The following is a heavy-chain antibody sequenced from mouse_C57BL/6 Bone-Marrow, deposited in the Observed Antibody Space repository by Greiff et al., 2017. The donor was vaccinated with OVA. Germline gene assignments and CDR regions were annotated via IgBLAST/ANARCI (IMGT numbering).Heavy chain of an antibody. CDR3: ARGTTVVATDY. Sequence: EVHLVESGPGLVKPSQSLSLTCSVTGYSITSGYYWNWIRQFPGNKLEWMGYISYDGSNNYNPSLKNRISLTRDTSKNQFFLKLNSVTTEDTATDYCARGTTVVATDYWGQGTTLTVSS. CDR2: ISYDGSN. J-gene: IGHJ2*01. CDR1: GYSITSGYY. V-gene: IGHV3-6*01. D-gene: IGHD1-1*01.